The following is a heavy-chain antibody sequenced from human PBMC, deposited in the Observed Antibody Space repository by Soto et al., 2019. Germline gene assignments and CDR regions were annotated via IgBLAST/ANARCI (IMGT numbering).Heavy chain of an antibody. CDR2: IYPGDSDT. Sequence: PGESLKISCKGSGYSFTIYWIGGVCQMPGKGLEWMGIIYPGDSDTRYSPSFQGQVTISADKSISTAYQQWSSLKASDTAMYYCARHRTSIVVVPAARRDYYYGMDVWGQGTTVTVSS. V-gene: IGHV5-51*01. D-gene: IGHD2-2*01. CDR1: GYSFTIYW. CDR3: ARHRTSIVVVPAARRDYYYGMDV. J-gene: IGHJ6*02.